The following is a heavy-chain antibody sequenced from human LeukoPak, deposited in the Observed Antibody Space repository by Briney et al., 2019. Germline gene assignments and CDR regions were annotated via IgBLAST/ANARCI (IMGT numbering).Heavy chain of an antibody. CDR1: GASINNNF. D-gene: IGHD3-22*01. V-gene: IGHV4-59*08. J-gene: IGHJ4*01. Sequence: SETLSLTCTVSGASINNNFWTWIRQPPGKGLEWIGYIYSSGSANYNPSLKSRVIISGDTSKNQISLNLTSVTATDTAVYFCARHRDYYDTWGHGTLVTVSS. CDR2: IYSSGSA. CDR3: ARHRDYYDT.